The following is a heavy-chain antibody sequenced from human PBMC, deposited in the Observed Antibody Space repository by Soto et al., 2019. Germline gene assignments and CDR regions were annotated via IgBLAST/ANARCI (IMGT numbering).Heavy chain of an antibody. V-gene: IGHV3-23*01. Sequence: GGSLRLSCAASGFTFSSYAMSWVRQAPGKGLEWVSAISGSGGSTYYADSVKGRFTISRDNSKNTLYLQMNSLRAEDTAVYYCAKDAISGDIVVVPAAIDYGYWGQGTLVTVSS. CDR2: ISGSGGST. D-gene: IGHD2-2*01. CDR3: AKDAISGDIVVVPAAIDYGY. J-gene: IGHJ4*02. CDR1: GFTFSSYA.